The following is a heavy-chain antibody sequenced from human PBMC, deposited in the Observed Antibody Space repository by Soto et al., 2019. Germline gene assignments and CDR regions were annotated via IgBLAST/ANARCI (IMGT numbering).Heavy chain of an antibody. D-gene: IGHD1-20*01. CDR2: IYYSGST. CDR3: ARGRDNGNDY. J-gene: IGHJ4*02. CDR1: GGSISSYY. V-gene: IGHV4-59*01. Sequence: SETLSLTCTVSGGSISSYYWSWIRQPPGKGLEWIGYIYYSGSTNYNPSLKSRLTISVDTSKNQFSLQLSSVSAADTAVYYCARGRDNGNDYWGQGALGSVSS.